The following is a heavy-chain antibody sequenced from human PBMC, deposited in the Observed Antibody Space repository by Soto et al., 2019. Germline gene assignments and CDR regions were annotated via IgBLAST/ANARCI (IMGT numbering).Heavy chain of an antibody. CDR3: ARTAEGDTPRTHWYFDL. J-gene: IGHJ2*01. D-gene: IGHD5-18*01. Sequence: EVQLVETGGALIQPGGSLRLSCAASGFPVNATYLSWVRQAPGKGLEWLSVLYADGSTYSIDSVKGPFRTSRDSAKHTLYLQMYSLRADDTALYCCARTAEGDTPRTHWYFDLWGRGTLVTVSS. V-gene: IGHV3-53*02. CDR1: GFPVNATY. CDR2: LYADGST.